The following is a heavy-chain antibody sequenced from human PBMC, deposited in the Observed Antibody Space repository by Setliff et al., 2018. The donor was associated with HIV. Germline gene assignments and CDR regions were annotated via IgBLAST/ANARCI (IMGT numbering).Heavy chain of an antibody. CDR3: AHKGLSSGWPYFDY. Sequence: SGPTLVNPTQTLTLTCTFSGCSLRTNGEAVVGLRQPPGKAPEWLALVYWDDDKRCSPSLKNRLTIIKDASKNQVVLTLTNVDPVYSAKYYCAHKGLSSGWPYFDYWGQGTLVTVSS. V-gene: IGHV2-5*02. D-gene: IGHD6-19*01. CDR2: VYWDDDK. J-gene: IGHJ4*02. CDR1: GCSLRTNGEA.